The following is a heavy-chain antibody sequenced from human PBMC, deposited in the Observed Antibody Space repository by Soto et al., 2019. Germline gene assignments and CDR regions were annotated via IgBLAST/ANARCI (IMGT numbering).Heavy chain of an antibody. Sequence: ASVKVSCKASGYTFTSYDINWVRQATGQGLEWMGWMNPNSGNTGYAQKFQGRVTMTRNTSISTAYMELSSLRSEDTAVYYCASHYGSSGYYYRGLDYWGQGTLVTVSS. CDR1: GYTFTSYD. V-gene: IGHV1-8*01. J-gene: IGHJ4*02. D-gene: IGHD3-22*01. CDR3: ASHYGSSGYYYRGLDY. CDR2: MNPNSGNT.